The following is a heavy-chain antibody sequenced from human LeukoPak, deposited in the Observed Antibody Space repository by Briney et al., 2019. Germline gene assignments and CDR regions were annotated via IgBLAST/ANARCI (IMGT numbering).Heavy chain of an antibody. CDR3: AIRIRSYSSGLRDAFDI. Sequence: PGGSLRLSCAASGFTFSSYGMHWVRQAPGKGLEWVAFIRSDGSIKYYTESVKGRFTISRDNSKNTLYLQMNSLRAEDTAVYYCAIRIRSYSSGLRDAFDIWGQGTMVTVSS. V-gene: IGHV3-30*02. CDR1: GFTFSSYG. D-gene: IGHD3-22*01. CDR2: IRSDGSIK. J-gene: IGHJ3*02.